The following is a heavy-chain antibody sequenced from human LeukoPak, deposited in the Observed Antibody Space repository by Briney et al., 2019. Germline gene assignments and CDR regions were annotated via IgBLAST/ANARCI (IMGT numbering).Heavy chain of an antibody. Sequence: GGSLRLSCAASPFTFSNAWMSWVRQAPGKGLEWVGRIKSKSDGGTTDCAAPVKGRFTISRDDSKNTLYLQMNSLKTEDTAVYYCTTAPRGYCSGGSCSYAFDIWGQGTMVTVSS. CDR1: PFTFSNAW. D-gene: IGHD2-15*01. CDR3: TTAPRGYCSGGSCSYAFDI. J-gene: IGHJ3*02. CDR2: IKSKSDGGTT. V-gene: IGHV3-15*01.